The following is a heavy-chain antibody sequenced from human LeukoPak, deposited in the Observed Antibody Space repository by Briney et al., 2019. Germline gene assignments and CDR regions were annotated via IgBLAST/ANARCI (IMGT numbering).Heavy chain of an antibody. V-gene: IGHV1-8*01. J-gene: IGHJ4*02. CDR1: GYTFTSYD. CDR2: MNPNSGNT. Sequence: ASVKVSCKASGYTFTSYDINWVRQATGQGLEWMGWMNPNSGNTGYAQKLQGRVTMTTDTSTSTAYMELRSLRSDDTAVYYCARDQLWFGELLNYWGQGTLVTVSS. CDR3: ARDQLWFGELLNY. D-gene: IGHD3-10*01.